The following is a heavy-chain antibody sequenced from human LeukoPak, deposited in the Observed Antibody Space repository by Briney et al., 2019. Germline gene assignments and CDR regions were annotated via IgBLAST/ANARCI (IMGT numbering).Heavy chain of an antibody. Sequence: PGGSLRLSCAASGFTFSSYSMNWVHQAPGKGLEWVSSISSSSSYIYYAGSVKGRFTISRDNAKNSLYLQMNSLRAEDTAVYYCARVLPSTVTLQDGFDYWGQGTLVTVSS. J-gene: IGHJ4*02. V-gene: IGHV3-21*01. CDR1: GFTFSSYS. D-gene: IGHD4-17*01. CDR2: ISSSSSYI. CDR3: ARVLPSTVTLQDGFDY.